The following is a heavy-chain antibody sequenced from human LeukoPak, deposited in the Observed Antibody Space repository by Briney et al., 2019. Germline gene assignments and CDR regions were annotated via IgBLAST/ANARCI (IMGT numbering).Heavy chain of an antibody. J-gene: IGHJ3*02. CDR2: INPNSGDT. V-gene: IGHV1-2*02. D-gene: IGHD7-27*01. Sequence: ASVKVSCKASGYTFTDFYIHWVRQAPGQGLEGMGWINPNSGDTHYVQRFQDRVTMTRDTSINTAYMELSRLRSDDTAVYYCAINEATPGARDAFDIGGQGTMVTVS. CDR3: AINEATPGARDAFDI. CDR1: GYTFTDFY.